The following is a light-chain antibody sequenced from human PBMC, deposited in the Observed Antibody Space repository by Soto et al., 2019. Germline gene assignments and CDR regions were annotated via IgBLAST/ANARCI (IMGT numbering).Light chain of an antibody. CDR1: QGVSTY. CDR3: QQYNNWPFS. J-gene: IGKJ5*01. V-gene: IGKV3-15*01. Sequence: IVLTQSPATLSLSPVEGATLSCRASQGVSTYLAWYQQKPGQAPRLLIYYVSTRATGVPARFSGTGSETDFTLTIGGLQSEDSAVYFCQQYNNWPFSFGQGTRLEIK. CDR2: YVS.